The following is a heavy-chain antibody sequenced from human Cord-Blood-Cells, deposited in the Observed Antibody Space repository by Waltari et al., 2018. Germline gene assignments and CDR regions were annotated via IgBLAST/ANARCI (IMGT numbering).Heavy chain of an antibody. CDR1: GYTVTSYD. CDR3: AGSLLTGSDAFDI. V-gene: IGHV1-8*01. CDR2: MNPNSGNT. Sequence: QLQLVQSGAEVKKPGASVQVSCKASGYTVTSYDITWVRKATGQGLEWMGWMNPNSGNTGYAQKFQGRVTMTRNTSISTAYMELSSLRSEDTAVYYCAGSLLTGSDAFDIWGQGTMVTVSS. J-gene: IGHJ3*02. D-gene: IGHD7-27*01.